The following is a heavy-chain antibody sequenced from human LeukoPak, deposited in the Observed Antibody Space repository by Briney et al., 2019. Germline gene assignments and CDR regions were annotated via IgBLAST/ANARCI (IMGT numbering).Heavy chain of an antibody. Sequence: ASVKVSCKASGYTFTGYYMHWVRQAPGQGLEWMGWINPNSGVTNYAQKFQGRVTMTTDTSTNTAYMELRSLRSEDTAVYYCARGGHDFWSGFYPYYFDYWGQGTLVTVSS. CDR2: INPNSGVT. CDR3: ARGGHDFWSGFYPYYFDY. CDR1: GYTFTGYY. D-gene: IGHD3-3*01. J-gene: IGHJ4*02. V-gene: IGHV1-2*02.